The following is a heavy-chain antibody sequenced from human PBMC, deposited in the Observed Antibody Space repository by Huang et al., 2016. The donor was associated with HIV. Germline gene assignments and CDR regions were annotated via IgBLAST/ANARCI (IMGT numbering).Heavy chain of an antibody. CDR3: AREKAADSAWYGVYYFDY. V-gene: IGHV4-34*01. J-gene: IGHJ4*02. Sequence: QVQLRQWGAGLVKPSETLSLTCAVYGGSFSGYYWTWIGQSPGKGWECIGEINHIGTTNYQPSLKSRVTISKDTAKNQFSLQLTSVSAADTGVYFCAREKAADSAWYGVYYFDYWGEGALVTVTS. D-gene: IGHD6-19*01. CDR1: GGSFSGYY. CDR2: INHIGTT.